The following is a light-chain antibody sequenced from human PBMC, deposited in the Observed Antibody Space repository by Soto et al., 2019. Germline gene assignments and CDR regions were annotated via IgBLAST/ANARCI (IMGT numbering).Light chain of an antibody. V-gene: IGLV3-21*04. CDR2: YDS. Sequence: SYELTQPPSVSVVPGKTARITCGGTNIGSKSVHWYQQKPGQAPVLVIYYDSDRPSGIPERFSGSNSGNTATLTISRVEAGDEADYYCQVWDSSSDHPGVFGGGTKVTVL. CDR3: QVWDSSSDHPGV. J-gene: IGLJ2*01. CDR1: NIGSKS.